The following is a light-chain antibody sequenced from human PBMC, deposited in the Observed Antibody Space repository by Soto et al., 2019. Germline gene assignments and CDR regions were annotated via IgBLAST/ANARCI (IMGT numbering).Light chain of an antibody. CDR2: DVS. V-gene: IGLV2-14*01. Sequence: QSALTQPASVSGSPGQSITISFTGDVGGSKYVSWYQQHPGKAPKLMIYDVSNRPSGVFNRFSGSKSGNTASLTISGLQDEDEADYYCSSYTSSSTVAFGGGTKLTVL. CDR1: DVGGSKY. CDR3: SSYTSSSTVA. J-gene: IGLJ2*01.